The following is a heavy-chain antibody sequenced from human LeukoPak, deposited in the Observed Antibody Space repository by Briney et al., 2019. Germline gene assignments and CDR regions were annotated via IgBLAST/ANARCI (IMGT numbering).Heavy chain of an antibody. Sequence: GGSLRLSCAASGFTFSGYWMSWVRQAPGKGLEWVANIKQDGSEKYYVDSVKGRFTISRDNAKNSLYLQMNSLRAEDTAVYYCARFIAAPYYFDYWGRGTLVTVSS. CDR1: GFTFSGYW. D-gene: IGHD6-13*01. CDR2: IKQDGSEK. J-gene: IGHJ4*02. V-gene: IGHV3-7*01. CDR3: ARFIAAPYYFDY.